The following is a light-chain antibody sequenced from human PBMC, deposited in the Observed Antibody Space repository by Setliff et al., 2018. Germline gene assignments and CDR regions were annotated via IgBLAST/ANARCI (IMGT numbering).Light chain of an antibody. J-gene: IGLJ1*01. CDR3: LSYAGSGTYV. Sequence: QSALAQPPSASGSPGQSVTISCTGTSSDIGGHKYVSWHQQHPGKAPKLMIFEVSKRPSGVSDRFSGSKSGNTASLTISGLQAEDEADYYCLSYAGSGTYVFGSGTKVTVL. V-gene: IGLV2-8*01. CDR2: EVS. CDR1: SSDIGGHKY.